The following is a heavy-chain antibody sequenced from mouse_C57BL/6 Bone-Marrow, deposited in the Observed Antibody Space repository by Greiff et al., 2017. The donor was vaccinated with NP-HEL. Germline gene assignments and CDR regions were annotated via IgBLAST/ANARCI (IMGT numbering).Heavy chain of an antibody. CDR1: GYSFTGYY. D-gene: IGHD2-1*01. Sequence: EVQLQQSGPELVKPGASVKISCKASGYSFTGYYMNWVKQSPEKSLEWIGEINPSTGGTTYNQKFKAKATLAVDKSSSTAYMQLQSLTSAVSAVYYCARSVYYGNYEVSWFAYWGQGTLVTVSA. CDR3: ARSVYYGNYEVSWFAY. J-gene: IGHJ3*01. CDR2: INPSTGGT. V-gene: IGHV1-42*01.